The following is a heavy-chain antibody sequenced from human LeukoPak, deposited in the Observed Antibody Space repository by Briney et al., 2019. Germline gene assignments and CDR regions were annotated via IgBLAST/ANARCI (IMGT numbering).Heavy chain of an antibody. V-gene: IGHV3-7*01. CDR3: ARVRRSSWSKGDAFDI. CDR1: GFTFSSYW. CDR2: IKQDGSEK. D-gene: IGHD6-13*01. Sequence: PGGSLRLSCAASGFTFSSYWMSWVRQAPGKGLEWVANIKQDGSEKYYVDSVKGRFTISRDNAKNSLYLQMNSLRAEDTAVYYCARVRRSSWSKGDAFDIWGQGTMVTVSS. J-gene: IGHJ3*02.